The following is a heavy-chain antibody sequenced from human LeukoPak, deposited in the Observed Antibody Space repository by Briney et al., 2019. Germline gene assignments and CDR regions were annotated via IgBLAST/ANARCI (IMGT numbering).Heavy chain of an antibody. CDR3: ARVTGGPYYYGMDV. Sequence: SETLSLTCTVSGGSISSYYWSWIRQPPGKGLEWIGYIYYSGSTNYNPSLKSRVTISVDTSKNQFSLKLSSVTAADTAVYYCARVTGGPYYYGMDVWGXXXTVTVSS. D-gene: IGHD7-27*01. V-gene: IGHV4-59*01. J-gene: IGHJ6*04. CDR2: IYYSGST. CDR1: GGSISSYY.